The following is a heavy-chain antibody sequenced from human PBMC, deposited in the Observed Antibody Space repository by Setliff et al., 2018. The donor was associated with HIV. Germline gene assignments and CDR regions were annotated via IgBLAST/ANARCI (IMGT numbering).Heavy chain of an antibody. D-gene: IGHD6-19*01. V-gene: IGHV1-69*13. Sequence: SVKVSCKASGGTFSSYAISWVRQAPGQGLEWMGGIIPTFGTANYAQKFQGRVTITADESTSTAYMELSSLRSEDTAVYYCARDRYSSGWSWFDPWGQGTLVTVSS. CDR2: IIPTFGTA. CDR1: GGTFSSYA. CDR3: ARDRYSSGWSWFDP. J-gene: IGHJ5*02.